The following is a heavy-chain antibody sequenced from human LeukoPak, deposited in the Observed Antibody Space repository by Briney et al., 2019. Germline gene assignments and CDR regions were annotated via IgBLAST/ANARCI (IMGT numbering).Heavy chain of an antibody. D-gene: IGHD4/OR15-4a*01. Sequence: LPGGSLRLSCAASGFTFSNHWMHWVRQAPGKGLVWVSRINSDGSSTSYADSVKGRFTVSRDNARNTLYLQMNSLRAEDTAVYYCARELTTGWFDPWGQGTLVTVSS. CDR2: INSDGSST. V-gene: IGHV3-74*01. J-gene: IGHJ5*02. CDR3: ARELTTGWFDP. CDR1: GFTFSNHW.